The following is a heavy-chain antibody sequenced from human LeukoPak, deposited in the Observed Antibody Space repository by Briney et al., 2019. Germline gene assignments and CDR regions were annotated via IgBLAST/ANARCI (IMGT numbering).Heavy chain of an antibody. V-gene: IGHV4-59*12. J-gene: IGHJ4*02. Sequence: SETLSLTCDVSGGSITSYYWSWIRQPPGKGLEWIGYVYYSGSTNYNPSLKSRVTISLDTSKNQFSLRLRSVTAADTAVFYCARERMSSSGWYLDYWGQGTLVIVST. CDR1: GGSITSYY. D-gene: IGHD6-19*01. CDR3: ARERMSSSGWYLDY. CDR2: VYYSGST.